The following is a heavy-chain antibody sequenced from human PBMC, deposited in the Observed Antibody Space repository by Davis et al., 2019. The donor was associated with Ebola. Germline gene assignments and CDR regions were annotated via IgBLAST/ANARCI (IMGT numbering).Heavy chain of an antibody. CDR2: IDPSDSYT. J-gene: IGHJ6*02. V-gene: IGHV5-10-1*01. D-gene: IGHD3-3*02. CDR3: ARHFVGKLFGMDV. Sequence: KVSCKGSGYSFTSYWIAWVRQMPGKGLEWVGRIDPSDSYTDYSPSFQGHVTISTDKSINTAYLQWNSLKASDTAIYFCARHFVGKLFGMDVWGQGTMVIVS. CDR1: GYSFTSYW.